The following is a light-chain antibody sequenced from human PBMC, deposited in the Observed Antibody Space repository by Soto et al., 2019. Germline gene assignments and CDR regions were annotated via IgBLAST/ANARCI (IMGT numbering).Light chain of an antibody. J-gene: IGKJ1*01. CDR1: QTVSSK. CDR3: QQYGSSRT. CDR2: DTS. Sequence: EMVLTQSPATLSASPGERATLSCRASQTVSSKLAWYQHKPGQAPRLLIYDTSNRATGIPARFSGSGSGTDFTLTISRLEPEDFAVYYCQQYGSSRTFGQGTKVDIK. V-gene: IGKV3-20*01.